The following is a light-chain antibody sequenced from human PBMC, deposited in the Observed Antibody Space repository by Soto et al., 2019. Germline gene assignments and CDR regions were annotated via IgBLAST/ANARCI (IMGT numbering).Light chain of an antibody. J-gene: IGKJ4*01. Sequence: DIQMTQSPSTLSASVGDRVTITCRASQSISDSLAWYQQKPGKAPDLLIYATSSLQGGVPSRFSGGGSGTDFTFTISSLQPEDFATYYCQQYDNFPLTFGGGTKVDIK. CDR3: QQYDNFPLT. CDR1: QSISDS. V-gene: IGKV1-5*01. CDR2: ATS.